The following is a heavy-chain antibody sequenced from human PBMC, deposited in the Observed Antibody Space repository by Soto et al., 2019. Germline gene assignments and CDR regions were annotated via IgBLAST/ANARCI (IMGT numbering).Heavy chain of an antibody. D-gene: IGHD3-3*01. CDR2: IYPGDSDT. CDR1: GYSFTSYW. J-gene: IGHJ5*02. Sequence: PGESLKISCKGSGYSFTSYWIGWVRQMPGKGLEWMGIIYPGDSDTRYSPSFQGQVTISADKSISTAYLQWSSLKASDTAMYYCARLIYRLGVVSRWFDPWGQGTLVTVSS. V-gene: IGHV5-51*01. CDR3: ARLIYRLGVVSRWFDP.